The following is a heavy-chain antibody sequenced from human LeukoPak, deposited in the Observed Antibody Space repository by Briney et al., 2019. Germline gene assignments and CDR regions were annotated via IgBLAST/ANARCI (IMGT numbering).Heavy chain of an antibody. CDR3: AKRESSSWYVQYFQH. D-gene: IGHD6-13*01. V-gene: IGHV3-23*01. J-gene: IGHJ1*01. Sequence: PGGSLRLSCAASGFTFSRCGLHWVRQAPGKGLEWVSAISGSGGSTYYADSVKGRFTISRDNSKNTLYLQMNSLRAEDTAVYYCAKRESSSWYVQYFQHWGQGTLVTVSS. CDR2: ISGSGGST. CDR1: GFTFSRCG.